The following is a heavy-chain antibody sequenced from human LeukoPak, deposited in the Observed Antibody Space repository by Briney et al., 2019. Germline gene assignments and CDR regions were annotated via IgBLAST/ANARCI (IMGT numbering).Heavy chain of an antibody. Sequence: ASVKVSCKASGYTFPGYYMPWVRQAPGQGLEWMGWINPNSGGTNYAQKFQGRVTMTRDTSISTAYMELSRLRSDDTAVYYCARARSSSGWYNWFDPWGQGTLVTVSS. CDR3: ARARSSSGWYNWFDP. D-gene: IGHD6-19*01. J-gene: IGHJ5*02. CDR2: INPNSGGT. V-gene: IGHV1-2*02. CDR1: GYTFPGYY.